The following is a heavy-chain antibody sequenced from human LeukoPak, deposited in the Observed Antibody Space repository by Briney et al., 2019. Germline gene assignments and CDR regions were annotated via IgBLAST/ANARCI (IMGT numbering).Heavy chain of an antibody. V-gene: IGHV3-30*03. J-gene: IGHJ6*02. CDR3: AREGRGYYYYGMDV. Sequence: PGGSLRLSCAASGFTSRYHGMYWARQAPGKGLEWVTYISDDGTRKYYADSVQGRFSVSRDSSKNTVDLQMNSLRAEDTAVYYCAREGRGYYYYGMDVWGQGTTATVSS. CDR1: GFTSRYHG. CDR2: ISDDGTRK.